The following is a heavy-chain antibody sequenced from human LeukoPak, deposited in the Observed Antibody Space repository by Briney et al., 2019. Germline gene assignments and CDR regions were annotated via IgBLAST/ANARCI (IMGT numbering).Heavy chain of an antibody. CDR2: IYPGDSDT. D-gene: IGHD3-10*01. CDR1: GYIFTSQW. CDR3: ARVGSGYGVDV. Sequence: GESLKISCKGSGYIFTSQWNGWVRQMPGKGLEWIGIIYPGDSDTRYSPSFQGQVTISADKSISTAYLQWSSLKASDTAIYYCARVGSGYGVDVWGRGTTVTVPS. V-gene: IGHV5-51*01. J-gene: IGHJ6*02.